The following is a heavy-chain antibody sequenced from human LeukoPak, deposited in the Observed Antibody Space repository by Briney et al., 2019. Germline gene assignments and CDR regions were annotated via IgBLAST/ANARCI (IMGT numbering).Heavy chain of an antibody. CDR1: GYTFTSYG. CDR2: INPNSGGT. Sequence: ASVKVSCKASGYTFTSYGISWVRQAPGQGLEWMGWINPNSGGTNYAQKFQGRATMTRDTSISTAYMELSRLRSDDTAVYYCARDRGGGDCSPWGQGTLVTVSS. V-gene: IGHV1-2*02. D-gene: IGHD2-21*02. J-gene: IGHJ5*02. CDR3: ARDRGGGDCSP.